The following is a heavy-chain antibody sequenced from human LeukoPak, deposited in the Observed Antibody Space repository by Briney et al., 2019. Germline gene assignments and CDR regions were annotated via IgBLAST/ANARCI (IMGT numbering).Heavy chain of an antibody. CDR1: GFNIGPYA. V-gene: IGHV3-43*02. CDR3: ATWAFYPNLDV. CDR2: IKADGSGT. D-gene: IGHD2/OR15-2a*01. J-gene: IGHJ6*02. Sequence: GGSLRLSCAASGFNIGPYAMYWVRQGPGRGLEWVSVIKADGSGTFYSDSVRGRSTTSRDNSKNSLYLQMSSLTSDDTALYYCATWAFYPNLDVWGQGTTVAVSS.